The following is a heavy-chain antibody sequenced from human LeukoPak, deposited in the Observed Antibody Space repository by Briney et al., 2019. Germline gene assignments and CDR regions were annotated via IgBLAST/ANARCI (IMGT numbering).Heavy chain of an antibody. D-gene: IGHD4-17*01. CDR1: GFTFSS. Sequence: GASLRLFCAASGFTFSSMSWVRQAPGQGLEGVSALTASGTDINTYYADSVKGRFTISRDSSKNTLYLQMNSLRTEDTAIYYCAKRAVTFDYWGQGTLVTVSS. V-gene: IGHV3-23*01. CDR2: LTASGTDINT. CDR3: AKRAVTFDY. J-gene: IGHJ4*02.